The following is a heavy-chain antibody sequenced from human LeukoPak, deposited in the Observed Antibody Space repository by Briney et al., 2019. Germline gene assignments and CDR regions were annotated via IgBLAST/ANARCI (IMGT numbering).Heavy chain of an antibody. J-gene: IGHJ4*02. CDR2: ISSSGSTI. V-gene: IGHV3-48*03. D-gene: IGHD3-10*01. CDR1: GFTFSSYE. Sequence: GGSLRLSCAASGFTFSSYEMNWVRQAPGKGLEWVSYISSSGSTIYYADSVKGRFTISRDNAKNSLYLQTNSLRAEDTAVYYCAKGARGVNQIWGQGTLVTVSS. CDR3: AKGARGVNQI.